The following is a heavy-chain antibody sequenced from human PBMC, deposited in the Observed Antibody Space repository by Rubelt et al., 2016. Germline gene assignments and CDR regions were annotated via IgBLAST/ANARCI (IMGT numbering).Heavy chain of an antibody. CDR1: A. D-gene: IGHD4-17*01. CDR3: ARDVTHTTTVTTGPTQKHYYYGMDV. CDR2: ISYDGSNK. Sequence: AMHWVRQAPGKGLEWVAVISYDGSNKYYADSVKGRFTISRDNSKNTLYLQMNSLRAEDTAVYYCARDVTHTTTVTTGPTQKHYYYGMDVWGQGTTVTVSS. V-gene: IGHV3-30*04. J-gene: IGHJ6*02.